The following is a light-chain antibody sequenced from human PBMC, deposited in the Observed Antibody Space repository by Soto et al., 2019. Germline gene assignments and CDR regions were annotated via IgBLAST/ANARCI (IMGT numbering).Light chain of an antibody. CDR1: QSVLYSSNNKNY. CDR2: WAS. Sequence: DIVMTQSPDSLAVSLGERATINCKSSQSVLYSSNNKNYLAWYQQKPGQPPKLLIYWASTRESGVPDRFSGSGSGTDFTLTISSLQAEDVAVYYCQQYYSTPPYTFGKGKKLEIK. V-gene: IGKV4-1*01. J-gene: IGKJ2*01. CDR3: QQYYSTPPYT.